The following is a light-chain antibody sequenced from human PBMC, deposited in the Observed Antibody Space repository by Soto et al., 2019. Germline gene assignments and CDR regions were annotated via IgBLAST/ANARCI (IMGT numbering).Light chain of an antibody. CDR1: QSVSSY. Sequence: EIVLTQSPVTLSLSPGERATLSYRASQSVSSYVPWYQQKPGQAPRLLIYDASNRATGIPARFSGSGSGTDFTLTISSLEPEDFAVYYCQQRSNWPITFGQGTRLEIK. CDR3: QQRSNWPIT. V-gene: IGKV3-11*01. CDR2: DAS. J-gene: IGKJ5*01.